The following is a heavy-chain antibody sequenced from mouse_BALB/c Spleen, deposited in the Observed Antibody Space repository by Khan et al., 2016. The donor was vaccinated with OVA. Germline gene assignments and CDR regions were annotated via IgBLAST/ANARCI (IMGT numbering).Heavy chain of an antibody. V-gene: IGHV1S135*01. D-gene: IGHD2-3*01. CDR1: GYAFTTYN. CDR2: IDPYNGGT. Sequence: VQLQQPGPELVRPGASVKVSCKASGYAFTTYNIYWVKKSHGKSLEWIGYIDPYNGGTNYNQNFKDTATLTVDKSCSAAYMHLDSLSSEDSAVYYCARSSDGYYPLADWSQATLVTVSA. J-gene: IGHJ3*01. CDR3: ARSSDGYYPLAD.